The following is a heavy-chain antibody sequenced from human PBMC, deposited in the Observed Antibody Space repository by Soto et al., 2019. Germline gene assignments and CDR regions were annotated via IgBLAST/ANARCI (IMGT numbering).Heavy chain of an antibody. D-gene: IGHD5-18*01. Sequence: QVQLVGSGGGVVQPGRSLRLSCAASGFTFSSYAMHWVRQAPGKGLEWVAVISYDGSNKYYADSVKGRFTISRDNSKNTLYLQMNSLRAEDTAVYYCARDPSYGYYYHGMDVWGQGTTVTVSS. CDR3: ARDPSYGYYYHGMDV. V-gene: IGHV3-30-3*01. CDR1: GFTFSSYA. CDR2: ISYDGSNK. J-gene: IGHJ6*02.